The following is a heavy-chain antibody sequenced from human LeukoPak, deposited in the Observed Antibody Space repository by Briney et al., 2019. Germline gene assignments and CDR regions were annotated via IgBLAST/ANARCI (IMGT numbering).Heavy chain of an antibody. CDR1: GYTFTSYY. J-gene: IGHJ6*04. CDR2: IIPIFGTA. CDR3: ARNTAMALHSPMDV. D-gene: IGHD5-18*01. Sequence: SVKVSCKASGYTFTSYYMHWVRQAPGQGLEWMGGIIPIFGTANYAQKFQGRVTITTDESTSTAYMELSSLRSEDTAVYYCARNTAMALHSPMDVWGKGTTVTVSS. V-gene: IGHV1-69*05.